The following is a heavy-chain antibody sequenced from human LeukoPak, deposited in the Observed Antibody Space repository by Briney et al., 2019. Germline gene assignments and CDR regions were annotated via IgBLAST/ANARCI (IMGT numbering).Heavy chain of an antibody. J-gene: IGHJ4*02. Sequence: PGGSLRLSCTASGFTFSTYWMSWVRQAPGKGLELVANIKPDGSEEYYVDSVKGRFTISRDNAKNTLYLQMNSLRAEDTAVYYCARALRYCSSTSCYRLDYWGQGTLVTVSS. CDR1: GFTFSTYW. V-gene: IGHV3-7*01. CDR2: IKPDGSEE. CDR3: ARALRYCSSTSCYRLDY. D-gene: IGHD2-2*02.